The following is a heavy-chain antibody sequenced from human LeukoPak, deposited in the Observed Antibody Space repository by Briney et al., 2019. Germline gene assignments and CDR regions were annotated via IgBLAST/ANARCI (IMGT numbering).Heavy chain of an antibody. J-gene: IGHJ4*02. CDR1: GGSISNYY. V-gene: IGHV4-59*01. CDR2: ISYSASS. Sequence: SETLSLTCTVSGGSISNYYWSWIRQPPGKGLEWLGYISYSASSNYNPSLKSRVSISVDTSKNKFSLKLNSVTAADTAVYYCERVSWPPGSSWYYFDYWGQGTLVTVTS. D-gene: IGHD3-10*01. CDR3: ERVSWPPGSSWYYFDY.